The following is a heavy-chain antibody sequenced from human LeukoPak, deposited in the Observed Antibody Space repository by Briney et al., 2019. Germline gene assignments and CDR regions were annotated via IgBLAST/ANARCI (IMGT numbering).Heavy chain of an antibody. CDR3: ARDYPVVVAASDNNWFDP. D-gene: IGHD2-15*01. Sequence: ASVKVSCKASGYTFTSYYMHWVRQAPGQGLEWMGIINPSGGSTSYAQKFQGRVTMTRDMSTSTVYMELSSLGSEDTAVYYCARDYPVVVAASDNNWFDPWGQGTLVTVSS. J-gene: IGHJ5*02. CDR1: GYTFTSYY. V-gene: IGHV1-46*01. CDR2: INPSGGST.